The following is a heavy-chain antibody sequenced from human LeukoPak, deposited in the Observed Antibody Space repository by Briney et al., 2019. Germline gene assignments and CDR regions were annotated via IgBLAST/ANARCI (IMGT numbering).Heavy chain of an antibody. J-gene: IGHJ4*02. CDR3: ARGRRSTGDTSWYFDS. CDR2: IWYDGGNK. D-gene: IGHD1-26*01. CDR1: GFTFNSYG. Sequence: GRSLRLSCAASGFTFNSYGMHWVRQAPGKGLEWVAAIWYDGGNKYYADSVKGRFAISRDNSKNTLDLQMNSLRAEDTPEYYCARGRRSTGDTSWYFDSWGQGTLVTVSS. V-gene: IGHV3-33*01.